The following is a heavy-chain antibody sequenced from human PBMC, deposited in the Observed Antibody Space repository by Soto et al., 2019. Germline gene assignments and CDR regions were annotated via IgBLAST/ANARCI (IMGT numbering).Heavy chain of an antibody. D-gene: IGHD6-6*01. CDR2: LNPHRGST. CDR3: ARVSSIAARRSFDS. V-gene: IGHV1-8*01. J-gene: IGHJ4*02. CDR1: GYTFSSHD. Sequence: ASVKVSGNASGYTFSSHDINWVRQATGQGLEWMGWLNPHRGSTAYAHKFQGRVTMTWDASINTAYLELSSLRSEDTAMYYCARVSSIAARRSFDSWGQGTLVTVSS.